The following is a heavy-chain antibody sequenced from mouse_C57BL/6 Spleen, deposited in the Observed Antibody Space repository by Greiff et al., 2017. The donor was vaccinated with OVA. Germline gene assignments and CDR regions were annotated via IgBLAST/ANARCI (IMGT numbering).Heavy chain of an antibody. CDR1: GYSFTGYF. V-gene: IGHV1-20*01. Sequence: EVQLQQSGPELVKPGDSVKISCKASGYSFTGYFMNWVMPSHGQSLEWIGRINPYNGNTFYNQNFKGKATLTVDKSSSTAHMEIRSLTSDDSAFYYSASLHVGNYFDYWGQGTTLTVSS. CDR2: INPYNGNT. J-gene: IGHJ2*01. D-gene: IGHD2-14*01. CDR3: ASLHVGNYFDY.